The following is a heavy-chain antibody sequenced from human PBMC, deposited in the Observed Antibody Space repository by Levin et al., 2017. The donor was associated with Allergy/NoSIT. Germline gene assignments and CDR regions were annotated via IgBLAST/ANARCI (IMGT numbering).Heavy chain of an antibody. CDR1: GGSISSYY. CDR3: AKGGSYLSPFDY. J-gene: IGHJ4*02. CDR2: IYYSGRT. Sequence: SETLSLTCTVSGGSISSYYWSWIRQPPGKGLEWIGYIYYSGRTNYNPSLKSRVTISVDTSKNQFSLNLSSVTAADTAVYYCAKGGSYLSPFDYWGQGTLVTVSS. V-gene: IGHV4-59*01. D-gene: IGHD2-15*01.